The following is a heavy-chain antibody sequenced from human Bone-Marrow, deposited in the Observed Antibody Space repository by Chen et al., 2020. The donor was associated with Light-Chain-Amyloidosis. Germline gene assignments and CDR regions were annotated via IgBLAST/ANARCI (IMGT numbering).Heavy chain of an antibody. Sequence: EVQLEQSGPEVKKPGESLKISCKGSGYTFPNYWIGWVRQMPGKGLEWMLVIYPDDSDARYSPSFEGQVTISADKSITTAYLQWRSLKASDTAMYYCARRRDGYNFDYWGQGTLVTVSS. CDR3: ARRRDGYNFDY. J-gene: IGHJ4*02. CDR1: GYTFPNYW. D-gene: IGHD5-12*01. V-gene: IGHV5-51*01. CDR2: IYPDDSDA.